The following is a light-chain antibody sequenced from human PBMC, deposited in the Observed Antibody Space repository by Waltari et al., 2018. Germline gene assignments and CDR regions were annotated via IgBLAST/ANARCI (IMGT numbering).Light chain of an antibody. CDR2: DTN. J-gene: IGLJ1*01. CDR1: PRPSPRGHS. V-gene: IGLV7-46*01. Sequence: QAVVPQAPSLTVSPGGPVPPPRAPNPRPSPRGHSPYRFQHKPGQAPMTLIYDTNNKHSWTPARFSGSLLGGKAALTLSGARPEDEADYYCLLSFSGSFVFGAGTKVTVL. CDR3: LLSFSGSFV.